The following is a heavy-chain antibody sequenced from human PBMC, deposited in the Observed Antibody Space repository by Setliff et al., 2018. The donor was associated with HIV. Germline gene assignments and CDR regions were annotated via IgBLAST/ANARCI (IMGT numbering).Heavy chain of an antibody. CDR1: GFTFSSYW. D-gene: IGHD2-8*01. CDR3: ARGATDRYCSNGVCLNLDC. V-gene: IGHV3-74*01. J-gene: IGHJ4*02. CDR2: INSDGSST. Sequence: GGSLRLSCAASGFTFSSYWMHWVRQAPGKGLVWVSHINSDGSSTSYADSVKGRFTISRDNARNTLYLQMNSLRAEDTAVYYCARGATDRYCSNGVCLNLDCWGQGALVTVSS.